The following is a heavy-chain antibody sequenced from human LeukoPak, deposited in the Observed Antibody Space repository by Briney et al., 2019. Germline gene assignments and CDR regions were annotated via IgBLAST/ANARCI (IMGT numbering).Heavy chain of an antibody. CDR2: INHSGST. CDR3: ARGGFYSSSSSLYDY. Sequence: SETLSLTCAVYGGSFSGYYWSWIRQPPGKGLEWIGEINHSGSTNYNPSLKSRVTISVDTSKNQFPLKLSSVTAADTAVYYCARGGFYSSSSSLYDYWGQGTLVTVSS. V-gene: IGHV4-34*01. D-gene: IGHD6-6*01. J-gene: IGHJ4*02. CDR1: GGSFSGYY.